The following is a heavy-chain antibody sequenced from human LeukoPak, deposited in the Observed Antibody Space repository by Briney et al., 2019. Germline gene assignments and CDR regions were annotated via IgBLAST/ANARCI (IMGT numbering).Heavy chain of an antibody. Sequence: SETLSLTCIVSGGSIISGDYYWSWIRQPPGKGLEWIGYIYHNGDTYYNSSLKSRVAISADTSKNQFSLKLSSVTAADTAVYYCARAGVVPAAIIRAFDIWGQGSVVTVSS. V-gene: IGHV4-30-4*08. CDR1: GGSIISGDYY. CDR2: IYHNGDT. CDR3: ARAGVVPAAIIRAFDI. D-gene: IGHD2-2*02. J-gene: IGHJ3*02.